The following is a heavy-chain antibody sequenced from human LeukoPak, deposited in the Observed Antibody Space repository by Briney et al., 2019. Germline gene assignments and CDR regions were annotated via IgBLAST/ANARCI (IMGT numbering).Heavy chain of an antibody. J-gene: IGHJ6*03. V-gene: IGHV3-23*01. CDR3: AKGSGSYYYYYYMDV. Sequence: GGSLRLSCAASGFTFSSYAMSWVRQAPGKGLEWVSAISGSGGSTYYADSVKGRFTTSRDNSKNTLYLQMNSLRAEDTAVYYCAKGSGSYYYYYYMDVWGKGTTVTVSS. CDR2: ISGSGGST. CDR1: GFTFSSYA. D-gene: IGHD1-26*01.